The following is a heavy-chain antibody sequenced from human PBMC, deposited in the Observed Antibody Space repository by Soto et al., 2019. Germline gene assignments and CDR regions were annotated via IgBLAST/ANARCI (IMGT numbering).Heavy chain of an antibody. V-gene: IGHV3-23*01. CDR1: GFTFSSYA. CDR3: ANPIPKTGTTFGF. Sequence: SLRLSCAASGFTFSSYAISWVRQAPGEGLEWVSAISGSGDDTYYADSVKGRFTISRDNSKDTLYLQINSLRAEDTAVYYCANPIPKTGTTFGFWGQGTLVTVSS. J-gene: IGHJ4*02. CDR2: ISGSGDDT. D-gene: IGHD1-1*01.